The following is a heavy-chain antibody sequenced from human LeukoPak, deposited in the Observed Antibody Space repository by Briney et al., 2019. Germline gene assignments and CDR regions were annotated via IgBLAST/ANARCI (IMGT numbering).Heavy chain of an antibody. CDR3: ASSLGPDTAMVTRY. J-gene: IGHJ4*02. D-gene: IGHD5-18*01. CDR2: IYYSGST. CDR1: GGSISSGGYY. V-gene: IGHV4-31*03. Sequence: SETLSLTCTVSGGSISSGGYYWSWIRPHPGKGLEWIVYIYYSGSTYYNPALKSRVTISVDTSKNQFSLMLSSVTAADTAVYYCASSLGPDTAMVTRYWGQGTLVTVSS.